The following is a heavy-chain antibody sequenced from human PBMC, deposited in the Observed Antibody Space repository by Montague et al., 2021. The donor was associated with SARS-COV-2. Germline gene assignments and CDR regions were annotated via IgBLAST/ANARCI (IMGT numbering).Heavy chain of an antibody. Sequence: SLRLSCAASGFTVSSNYMSWVRQAPGKGLEWVSLIYSSGRTSYADSVKGRFTMSRDNSKNTLYFQMNSLRAADTAVYYCARGFGEYSDHWGQGTLVTVSS. CDR3: ARGFGEYSDH. D-gene: IGHD3-10*01. V-gene: IGHV3-53*01. CDR1: GFTVSSNY. CDR2: IYSSGRT. J-gene: IGHJ4*01.